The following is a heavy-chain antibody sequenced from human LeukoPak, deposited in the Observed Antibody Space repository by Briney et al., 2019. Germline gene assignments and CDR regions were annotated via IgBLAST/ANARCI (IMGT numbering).Heavy chain of an antibody. D-gene: IGHD3-3*01. CDR1: GGSISSYY. CDR3: ARDGVLNDFWSGYRFDY. Sequence: PSETLSLTCTVSGGSISSYYWSWIRQPPGKGLERIGYIYYSGSTNYNPSLKSRVTISVDTSKNQFSLKLSSVTAADTAVYYCARDGVLNDFWSGYRFDYWGQGTLVTVSS. J-gene: IGHJ4*02. V-gene: IGHV4-59*12. CDR2: IYYSGST.